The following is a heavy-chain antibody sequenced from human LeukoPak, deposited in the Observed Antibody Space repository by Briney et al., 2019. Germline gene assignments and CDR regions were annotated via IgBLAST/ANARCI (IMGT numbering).Heavy chain of an antibody. CDR2: IIPIFGTA. D-gene: IGHD3-3*01. CDR3: ARGRHWSGYYKAFDY. CDR1: GGTFSSYA. V-gene: IGHV1-69*13. J-gene: IGHJ4*02. Sequence: AASVKVSCKASGGTFSSYAISWVRQAPGQGLEWMGGIIPIFGTANYAQKSQGRVTITADESTSTAYVELSSLRSEDTAVYYCARGRHWSGYYKAFDYWGQGTLVTVSS.